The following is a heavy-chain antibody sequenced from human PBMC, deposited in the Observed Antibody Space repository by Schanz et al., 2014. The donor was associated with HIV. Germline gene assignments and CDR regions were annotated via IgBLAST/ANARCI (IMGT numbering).Heavy chain of an antibody. CDR1: GGTFNNSA. V-gene: IGHV1-69*13. J-gene: IGHJ6*02. Sequence: QVQLVQSGPEVAQPGASVKVSCKASGGTFNNSAINWVRQAPGQGLEWMGQVIPMFGTANFAQRFQGRVTITADESTRTAYMALSSLRPEDTAMYYCARGIPDDSSGYYANFYGMDVWGQGTTVTV. CDR3: ARGIPDDSSGYYANFYGMDV. D-gene: IGHD3-22*01. CDR2: VIPMFGTA.